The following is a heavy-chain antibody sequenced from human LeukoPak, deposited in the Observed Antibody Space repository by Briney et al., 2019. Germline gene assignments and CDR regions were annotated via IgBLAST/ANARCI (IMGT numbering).Heavy chain of an antibody. CDR3: ARRIRQWLAVKNWFDP. J-gene: IGHJ5*02. CDR1: GGSFSGYY. Sequence: SETLSLTCAVYGGSFSGYYWSWIRQPPGKGLEWIGEINHSGSTNYNPSLKSRVTISVDTSKNQFSLKLSSVTAADTAVYYCARRIRQWLAVKNWFDPWGQGTLVTASS. CDR2: INHSGST. D-gene: IGHD6-19*01. V-gene: IGHV4-34*01.